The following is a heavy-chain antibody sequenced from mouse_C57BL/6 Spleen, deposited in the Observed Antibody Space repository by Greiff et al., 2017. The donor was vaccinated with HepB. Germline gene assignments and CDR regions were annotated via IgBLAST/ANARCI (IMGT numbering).Heavy chain of an antibody. D-gene: IGHD1-1*02. J-gene: IGHJ3*01. V-gene: IGHV1-66*01. CDR1: GYSFTSYY. Sequence: VQLQQSGPELVKPGASVKISCKASGYSFTSYYIHWVKQRPGQGLEWIGWIYPGSGNTKYNEKFKGKATLTADTSSSTAYMQLSSLTSEDSAVYYCARDGVVLFSWFAYWGQGTLVTVSA. CDR3: ARDGVVLFSWFAY. CDR2: IYPGSGNT.